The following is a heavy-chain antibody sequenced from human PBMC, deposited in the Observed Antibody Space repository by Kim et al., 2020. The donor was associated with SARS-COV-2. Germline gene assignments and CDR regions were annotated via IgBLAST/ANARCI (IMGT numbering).Heavy chain of an antibody. D-gene: IGHD4-17*01. V-gene: IGHV3-66*01. CDR2: IYSGGST. CDR1: GFTVSSNY. CDR3: AREASYYGDLIDY. J-gene: IGHJ4*02. Sequence: GGSLRLSCAASGFTVSSNYMSWVRQAPGKGLEWVSVIYSGGSTYYADSVKGRFTISRDNSKNTLYLQMNSLRAEDTAVYYCAREASYYGDLIDYWGQGTLVTVSS.